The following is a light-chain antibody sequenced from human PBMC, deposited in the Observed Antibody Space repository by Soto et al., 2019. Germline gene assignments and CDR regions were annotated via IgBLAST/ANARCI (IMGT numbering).Light chain of an antibody. J-gene: IGKJ5*01. CDR3: QQRSNLGT. V-gene: IGKV3-11*01. Sequence: MVWTHSPATRSLSPEERAAVSFRASQMVSSYLAWYQQKPGQAPRXLIYDASNRATGIPARFSGSGSGTDFTLTISSLEPEDFAVYYCQQRSNLGTFGQGTRLEI. CDR2: DAS. CDR1: QMVSSY.